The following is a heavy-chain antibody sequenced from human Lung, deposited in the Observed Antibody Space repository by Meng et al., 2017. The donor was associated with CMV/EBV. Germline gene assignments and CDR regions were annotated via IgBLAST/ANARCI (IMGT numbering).Heavy chain of an antibody. D-gene: IGHD1-14*01. V-gene: IGHV4-34*01. CDR2: ISHSGIT. Sequence: LXCAPSGFTFSSYWMSWVRQPPGKGLEWIGEISHSGITNYNPSLKTRVTISLDTSKNQFPLKLNSVAAADTAVFYCARTLPPARGHRLDHWGQGTLVTVSS. CDR1: GFTFSSYW. J-gene: IGHJ4*02. CDR3: ARTLPPARGHRLDH.